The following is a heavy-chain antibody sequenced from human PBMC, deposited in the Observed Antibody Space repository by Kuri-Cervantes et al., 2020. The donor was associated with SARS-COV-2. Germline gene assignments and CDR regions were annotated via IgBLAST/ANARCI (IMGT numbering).Heavy chain of an antibody. D-gene: IGHD6-19*01. CDR3: ARDSSGGWLATRSGMDV. V-gene: IGHV4-38-2*02. CDR1: GYSISSGYY. J-gene: IGHJ6*02. CDR2: IYHSGST. Sequence: SETLSLTCAVSGYSISSGYYWGWIRQPPGKGLEWIGSIYHSGSTYYNPSLKSRVTISVDTSKNQFSLKLSSVTAADTAVYYCARDSSGGWLATRSGMDVWGQGTTVTVSS.